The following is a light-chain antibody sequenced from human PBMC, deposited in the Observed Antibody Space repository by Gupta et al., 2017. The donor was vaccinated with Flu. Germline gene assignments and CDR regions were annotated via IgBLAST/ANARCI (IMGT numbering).Light chain of an antibody. CDR2: GAS. J-gene: IGKJ2*01. CDR3: QKDGDSHT. CDR1: QSFSSDV. V-gene: IGKV3-20*01. Sequence: PVTLSLSPGERATLSCGASQSFSSDVLDRYRQRPGQAPRLIRYGASTSAIGSPDRFSGSGSGKDFTLTSSRRENEDVAKYYGQKDGDSHTFGEGTKVEIK.